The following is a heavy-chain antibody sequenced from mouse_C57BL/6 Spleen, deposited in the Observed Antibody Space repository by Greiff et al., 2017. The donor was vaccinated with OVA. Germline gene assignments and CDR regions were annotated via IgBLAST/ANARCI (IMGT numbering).Heavy chain of an antibody. V-gene: IGHV3-6*01. Sequence: ESGPGLVKPSQSLSLTCSVTGYSITSGYYWNWIRQFPGNKLEWMGYISYDGSNNYNPSLKNRISITRDTSKNQFFLKLNSVTTEDTATYYCARGRNGNYGGYFDYWGQGTTLTVSS. CDR2: ISYDGSN. CDR3: ARGRNGNYGGYFDY. CDR1: GYSITSGYY. D-gene: IGHD2-1*01. J-gene: IGHJ2*01.